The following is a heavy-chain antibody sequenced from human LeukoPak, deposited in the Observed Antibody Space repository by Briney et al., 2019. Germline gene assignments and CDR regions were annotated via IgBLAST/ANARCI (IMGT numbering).Heavy chain of an antibody. V-gene: IGHV3-48*03. CDR3: ARVSTVLVFDY. J-gene: IGHJ4*02. CDR1: GFTFSSYE. Sequence: GGSLRLSCAASGFTFSSYEMNWVRQAPGKGLEWVSYISSSGSTKYYADSVTGRFTISRDNAKNSLYLQMNRLRAEDTAVYYCARVSTVLVFDYWGQGTLVTVSS. D-gene: IGHD3-22*01. CDR2: ISSSGSTK.